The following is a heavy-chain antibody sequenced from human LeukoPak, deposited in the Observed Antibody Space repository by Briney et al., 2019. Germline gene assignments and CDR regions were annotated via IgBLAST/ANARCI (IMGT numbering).Heavy chain of an antibody. CDR1: GGSISSGGYS. CDR3: ARGRAPHYYDSSGYYLLDY. Sequence: SQTLSLTCAVSGGSISSGGYSWSWIRQPPGKGLEWIGYIYHSGSTYYNPSLKSRVTISVDRSKNQFSLKLSSVTAADTAVYYCARGRAPHYYDSSGYYLLDYWGQGTLVTVSS. V-gene: IGHV4-30-2*01. CDR2: IYHSGST. J-gene: IGHJ4*02. D-gene: IGHD3-22*01.